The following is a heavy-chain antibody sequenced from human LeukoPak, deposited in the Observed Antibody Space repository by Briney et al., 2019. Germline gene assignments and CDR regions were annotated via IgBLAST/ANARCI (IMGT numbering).Heavy chain of an antibody. CDR3: AKDNRWGRGYYSHDY. V-gene: IGHV3-48*03. CDR2: ISSSGSTI. D-gene: IGHD3-22*01. CDR1: GFTFSNYE. Sequence: GGSLRLSCAASGFTFSNYEMNWVRQVPGKGLEWVSYISSSGSTIYADSVKGRFTISRDNAKNSLYLQMTSLRAEDTAVYYCAKDNRWGRGYYSHDYWGQGTLVTVSS. J-gene: IGHJ4*02.